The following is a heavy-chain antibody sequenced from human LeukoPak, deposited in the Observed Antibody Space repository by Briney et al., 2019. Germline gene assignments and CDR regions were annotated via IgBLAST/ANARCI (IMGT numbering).Heavy chain of an antibody. Sequence: GGSLRLSCAASGFTFSSYGMHWVRQAPGKGLEWVANIKQDGSEKNYVDSVKGRFTISRDNAKNSLFLQMNSLRVEDTAVYYCARAAYFWNHWGQGTQVTVSS. J-gene: IGHJ5*02. CDR2: IKQDGSEK. CDR3: ARAAYFWNH. D-gene: IGHD1-1*01. CDR1: GFTFSSYG. V-gene: IGHV3-7*03.